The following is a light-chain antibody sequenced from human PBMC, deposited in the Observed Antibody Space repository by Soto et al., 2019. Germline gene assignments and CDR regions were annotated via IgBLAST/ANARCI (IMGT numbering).Light chain of an antibody. J-gene: IGLJ2*01. CDR3: SSYAGSSIVI. CDR1: SSDIGGYNY. Sequence: QSALTQPPSASGSPGQSVTISCSGTSSDIGGYNYVSWYQQHPGKAPKLMIYEVSRRPSGVPDRFFGSKSGNTASLTVSGLQAEDDAHYYCSSYAGSSIVIFGGGTKLTVL. CDR2: EVS. V-gene: IGLV2-8*01.